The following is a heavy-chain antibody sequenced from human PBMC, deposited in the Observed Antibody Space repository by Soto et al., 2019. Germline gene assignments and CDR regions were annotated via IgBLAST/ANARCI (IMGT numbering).Heavy chain of an antibody. Sequence: GGSLRLSCAASGFTFSSYAMHWVRQAPGKGLEWVAVISYDGSNKYYADSVKGRFTISRDNSKNTLYLQMNSLRAEDTAVYYCARDSTPCYYDSSGYDYWGQGTLVTVSS. D-gene: IGHD3-22*01. V-gene: IGHV3-30-3*01. CDR3: ARDSTPCYYDSSGYDY. CDR1: GFTFSSYA. CDR2: ISYDGSNK. J-gene: IGHJ4*02.